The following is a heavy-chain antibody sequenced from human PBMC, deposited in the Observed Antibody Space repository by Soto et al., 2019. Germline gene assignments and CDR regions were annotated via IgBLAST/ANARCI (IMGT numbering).Heavy chain of an antibody. CDR1: GFTFSSYA. CDR2: ISYDGSNK. CDR3: ARDWDTAMAAYFDY. Sequence: GGSLRLSCAASGFTFSSYAMHWVRQAPGKGLEWVAVISYDGSNKYYADSVKGRFTISRDNSKNTLYLQMNSLRAEDTAVYYCARDWDTAMAAYFDYWGQGTLVTVSS. J-gene: IGHJ4*02. D-gene: IGHD5-18*01. V-gene: IGHV3-30-3*01.